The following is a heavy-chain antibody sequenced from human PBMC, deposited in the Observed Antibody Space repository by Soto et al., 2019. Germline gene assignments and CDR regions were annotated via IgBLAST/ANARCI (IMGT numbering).Heavy chain of an antibody. CDR2: ITPVFHTA. CDR1: GGTFSGST. J-gene: IGHJ2*01. D-gene: IGHD1-1*01. Sequence: QVQLVQSGAEVKKPGSSVKVSCQTSGGTFSGSTISWVRQAPGQGLECLGGITPVFHTAHYAEKFRGRVTSAEDESEHTPYMELTNLRADDTDIYYCARATPLYGPPCWYFDLWGHGTLVTVSS. CDR3: ARATPLYGPPCWYFDL. V-gene: IGHV1-69*12.